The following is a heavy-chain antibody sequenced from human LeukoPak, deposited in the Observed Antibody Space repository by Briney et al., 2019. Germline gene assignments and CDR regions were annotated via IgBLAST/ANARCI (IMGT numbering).Heavy chain of an antibody. CDR1: GSIFATYG. V-gene: IGHV3-30*03. CDR3: ARDPQRWQQLPHYWYFDL. CDR2: IAYDGSNE. Sequence: GGSVRLSCATSGSIFATYGIRWVRQAPGKGLEWVGVIAYDGSNEFYTDSVKGRFTMSRDNSKNTLYLQMNSLRSDDTAVYYCARDPQRWQQLPHYWYFDLWGRGTLVIVSS. J-gene: IGHJ2*01. D-gene: IGHD5-24*01.